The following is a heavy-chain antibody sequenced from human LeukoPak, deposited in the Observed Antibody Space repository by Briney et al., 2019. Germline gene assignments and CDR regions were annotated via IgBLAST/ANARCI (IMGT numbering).Heavy chain of an antibody. D-gene: IGHD4-23*01. J-gene: IGHJ4*02. CDR2: ISSSSSYI. V-gene: IGHV3-21*01. CDR3: AREYGGFDY. CDR1: GFIFSSYS. Sequence: GGSLRLSCAAPGFIFSSYSMNWVRQAPGKGLEWVSSISSSSSYIDYADSVKRRFTISRDNAKNSLYLQMNSLRAEDTAVYYCAREYGGFDYWGQGTLVTVSS.